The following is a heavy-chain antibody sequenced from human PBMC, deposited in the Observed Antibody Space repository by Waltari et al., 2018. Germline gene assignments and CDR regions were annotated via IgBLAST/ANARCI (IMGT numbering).Heavy chain of an antibody. CDR1: GGTFSSYA. V-gene: IGHV1-69*04. Sequence: QVQLVQSGAEVKKPGSSVKVSCKASGGTFSSYAISWVRQAPGQGLEWMGGIIPILGIANYAQKFQGRVTITADESASTAYMELSSLRSEDTAVYYCARGRLRTYYFDYWGQGTLVTVSS. CDR2: IIPILGIA. J-gene: IGHJ4*02. CDR3: ARGRLRTYYFDY.